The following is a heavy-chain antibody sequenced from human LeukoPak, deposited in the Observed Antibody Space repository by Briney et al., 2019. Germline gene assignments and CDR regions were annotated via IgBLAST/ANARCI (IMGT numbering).Heavy chain of an antibody. D-gene: IGHD3-9*01. Sequence: GGTLRLSCAASGFTFSSSGMGWVRQAPGRGLEWVSSVSGGDPTTYYADSVKGQFTISRDNSKNTLYLQMNSLRAEDTAVYYCAKTLDDILTGYYYYFDYWGQGTLVTVSS. V-gene: IGHV3-23*01. J-gene: IGHJ4*02. CDR2: VSGGDPTT. CDR3: AKTLDDILTGYYYYFDY. CDR1: GFTFSSSG.